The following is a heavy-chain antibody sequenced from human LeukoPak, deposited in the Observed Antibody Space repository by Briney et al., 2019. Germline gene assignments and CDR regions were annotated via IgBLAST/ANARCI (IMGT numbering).Heavy chain of an antibody. J-gene: IGHJ5*02. V-gene: IGHV3-74*01. CDR2: INTDGSST. Sequence: GGSLRLSCAASGFIFSSYWMHWVRHAPGKGLVWVSRINTDGSSTSYADSVKGRFTISRDNAKNSLYLQMNSLRAEDTALYYCAKEAGRNWSDPWGQGTLVTVSS. CDR3: AKEAGRNWSDP. CDR1: GFIFSSYW.